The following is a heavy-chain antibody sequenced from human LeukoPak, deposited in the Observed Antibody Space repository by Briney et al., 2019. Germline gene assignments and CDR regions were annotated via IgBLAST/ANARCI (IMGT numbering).Heavy chain of an antibody. CDR2: IWNDGSNK. J-gene: IGHJ4*02. CDR1: GFNFSSYG. D-gene: IGHD6-13*01. V-gene: IGHV3-33*06. Sequence: GRSLRLSCAASGFNFSSYGMHWVRQAPGKGLEWVAVIWNDGSNKYYADSVKGRFTISRDNSKNTLYLQMNSLRAEDTAVYYCAKAPYSSSWFNYFDYWGQGTLVTVSS. CDR3: AKAPYSSSWFNYFDY.